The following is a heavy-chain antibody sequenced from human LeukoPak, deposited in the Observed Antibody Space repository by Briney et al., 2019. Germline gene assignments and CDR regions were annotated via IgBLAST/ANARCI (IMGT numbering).Heavy chain of an antibody. J-gene: IGHJ4*02. V-gene: IGHV4-30-2*01. CDR1: GGSISSGGYS. CDR2: IYHSGST. D-gene: IGHD5-12*01. CDR3: ARGYESYFDY. Sequence: SETLSLNCAVTGGSISSGGYSWSWIRQPPGKGLEWIGYIYHSGSTYYNPSLKSRVTISVDRSKNQFSLKLSSVTAADTAVYYCARGYESYFDYWGQGTLVTVSS.